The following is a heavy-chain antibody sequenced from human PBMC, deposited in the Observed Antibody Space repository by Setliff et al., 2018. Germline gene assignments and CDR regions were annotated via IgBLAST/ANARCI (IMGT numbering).Heavy chain of an antibody. J-gene: IGHJ4*02. CDR3: TTDTLVVVAANDY. V-gene: IGHV1-69*13. D-gene: IGHD2-15*01. CDR1: GYIFAGYY. CDR2: IIPVFRTA. Sequence: SVKVSCKASGYIFAGYYMHWVRQAPGQGLEWMGRIIPVFRTAKYAQKFQGRVTISADESTRTAYMELSSLRFEDTAVYYCTTDTLVVVAANDYWGQGTLVTVSS.